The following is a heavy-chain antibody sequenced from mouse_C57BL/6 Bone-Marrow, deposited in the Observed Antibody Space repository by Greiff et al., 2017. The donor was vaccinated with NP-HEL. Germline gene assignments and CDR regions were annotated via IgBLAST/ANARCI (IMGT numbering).Heavy chain of an antibody. CDR2: IHPNSGST. J-gene: IGHJ1*03. CDR3: ARPGSSYWYFDV. Sequence: VQLQQPGAELVKPGASVKLSCKASGYTFTSYWMHWVKQRPGQGLEWIGMIHPNSGSTNYNEKFKSKATLTVDKSSSTAYMQRSSLTSEDSAVYYCARPGSSYWYFDVWGTGTTVTVSS. V-gene: IGHV1-64*01. CDR1: GYTFTSYW. D-gene: IGHD1-1*01.